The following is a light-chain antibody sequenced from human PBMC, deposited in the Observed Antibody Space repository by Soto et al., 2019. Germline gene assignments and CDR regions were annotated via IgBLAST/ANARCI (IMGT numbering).Light chain of an antibody. CDR3: ISYAGSNNFV. Sequence: QSVLTQPPSASGSPGQSVTISCTGTSSDVGGCNYVSWYQQHPGKAPKLLIYEVSQRPSGVPDRFSGSKSGSTASLTVSGLQADDEADYYCISYAGSNNFVFGTGTKVTVL. CDR2: EVS. V-gene: IGLV2-8*01. CDR1: SSDVGGCNY. J-gene: IGLJ1*01.